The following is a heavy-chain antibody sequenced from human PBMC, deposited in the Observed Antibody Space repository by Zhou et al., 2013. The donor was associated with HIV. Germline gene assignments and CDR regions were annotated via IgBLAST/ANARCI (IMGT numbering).Heavy chain of an antibody. Sequence: QVQLQESGPGLVKPSETLSLTCTVSGGSISSSSYYWVWIRQPPGEGLEWIATIYYSGSTYYNPSLKSRVTISVDTSKNQFSLKLSSVTAADTAVYFCARHGNWGXPDYWGQGTLVTVSS. CDR2: IYYSGST. CDR3: ARHGNWGXPDY. D-gene: IGHD7-27*01. V-gene: IGHV4-39*01. CDR1: GGSISSSSYY. J-gene: IGHJ4*02.